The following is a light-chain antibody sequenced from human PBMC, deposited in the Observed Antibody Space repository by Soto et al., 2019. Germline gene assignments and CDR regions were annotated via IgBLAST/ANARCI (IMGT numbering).Light chain of an antibody. V-gene: IGLV1-51*01. CDR3: GTWDTSLSAWV. CDR1: TSNIGNAH. Sequence: QSVLTQSPSVSAVLGQKVTISCSGSTSNIGNAHVSWYLHLPGTAPKLLIYDNNRRPSGIPDRLSGSKSGTSATLGITGLQTGDEADYYCGTWDTSLSAWVFGGGTKLTVL. CDR2: DNN. J-gene: IGLJ3*02.